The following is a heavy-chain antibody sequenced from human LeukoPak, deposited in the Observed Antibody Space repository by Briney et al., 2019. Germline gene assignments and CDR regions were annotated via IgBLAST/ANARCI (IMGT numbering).Heavy chain of an antibody. CDR1: GGSISSYY. D-gene: IGHD2-2*01. J-gene: IGHJ6*02. V-gene: IGHV4-59*01. CDR2: IYYSGST. Sequence: PSETLSLTCTVSGGSISSYYWSWIRQPPGKGLEWIGYIYYSGSTNYNPSLKSRVTISVDTSKNQFSLKLSSVTAADTAVYYCARLCSTSCPYYYYGMDVWGQGTTVTVS. CDR3: ARLCSTSCPYYYYGMDV.